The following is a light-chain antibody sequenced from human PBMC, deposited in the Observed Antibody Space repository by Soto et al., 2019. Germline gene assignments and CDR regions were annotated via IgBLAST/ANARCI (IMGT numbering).Light chain of an antibody. Sequence: DIQLTQSPSFLSASVGDRVTITCRASQGISTYLAWYQQKPGKAPKLLIYAASILQSGVPSRFSGSGSGTEFTLTVSSLQPEDFAAYYCQQHNIYPFTFGPGTKVDIK. CDR3: QQHNIYPFT. CDR2: AAS. CDR1: QGISTY. J-gene: IGKJ3*01. V-gene: IGKV1-9*01.